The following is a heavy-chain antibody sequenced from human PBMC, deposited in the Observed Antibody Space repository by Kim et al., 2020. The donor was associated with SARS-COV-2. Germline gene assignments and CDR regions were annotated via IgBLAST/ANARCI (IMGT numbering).Heavy chain of an antibody. CDR2: IYYSGST. Sequence: SETLSLTCTVSGGSISSGDYYWSWIRQPPGKGLEWIGYIYYSGSTYYNPSLKSRVTISVDTSKNQFSLKLSSVTAADTAVYYCARERYCSSTSCYQGTVDYWGQGTLVTVSS. D-gene: IGHD2-2*01. CDR3: ARERYCSSTSCYQGTVDY. CDR1: GGSISSGDYY. V-gene: IGHV4-30-4*01. J-gene: IGHJ4*02.